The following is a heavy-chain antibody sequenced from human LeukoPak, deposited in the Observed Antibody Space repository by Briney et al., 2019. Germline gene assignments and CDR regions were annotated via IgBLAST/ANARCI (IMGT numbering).Heavy chain of an antibody. D-gene: IGHD3-10*01. CDR3: ARDVEYFGPGSSYYGGVLDY. V-gene: IGHV3-21*06. CDR2: ISSSSSYI. CDR1: GFTFSSYS. J-gene: IGHJ4*02. Sequence: GGSLRLSCAASGFTFSSYSMNWVRQAPGKGLEWVSSISSSSSYIYYADSVTDRFTISRDNAKNSLYLQMNSLRAEDTAVYYCARDVEYFGPGSSYYGGVLDYWGQGILVTVSS.